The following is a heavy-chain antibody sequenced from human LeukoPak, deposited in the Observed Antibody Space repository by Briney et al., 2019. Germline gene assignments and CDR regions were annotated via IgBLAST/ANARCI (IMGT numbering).Heavy chain of an antibody. D-gene: IGHD6-6*01. CDR3: ARGDSSSPLDWFDP. CDR2: ISYDGSNK. Sequence: GGSLRLSCAASGFTFSSYAMHWVRQAPGKGLEWVAVISYDGSNKYYADSVKGRFTISRDNPKNTLYLQMNSLRAEDTAVYYCARGDSSSPLDWFDPWGQGTLVTVSS. CDR1: GFTFSSYA. J-gene: IGHJ5*02. V-gene: IGHV3-30-3*01.